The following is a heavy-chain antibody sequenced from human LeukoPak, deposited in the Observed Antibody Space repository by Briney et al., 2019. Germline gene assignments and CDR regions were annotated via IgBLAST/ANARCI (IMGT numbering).Heavy chain of an antibody. CDR2: ISGSGGST. Sequence: PGGSLRLSCAASGFTFSSYAMSWVRQAPGKGLEWVSAISGSGGSTYYADSVKGRFTISRDNSKNTLYLQMNSLRAEDTAVYCCARNPGPITIYLGIDYWGQGTLVTVSS. D-gene: IGHD3-9*01. CDR1: GFTFSSYA. J-gene: IGHJ4*02. CDR3: ARNPGPITIYLGIDY. V-gene: IGHV3-23*01.